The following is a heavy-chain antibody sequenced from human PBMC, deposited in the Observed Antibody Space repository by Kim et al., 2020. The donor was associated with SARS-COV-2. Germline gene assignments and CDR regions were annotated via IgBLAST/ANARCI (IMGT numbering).Heavy chain of an antibody. V-gene: IGHV4-59*01. Sequence: SETLSLTCTVSGAAFDDYYWSWIRQPPGKGLEWIGYIHYIGKDNYNPSLKSRVTISLDGSKNQFSLKLNSVTAADAAVYYCSRKRADSSGFIGSWGLGTL. J-gene: IGHJ4*02. CDR3: SRKRADSSGFIGS. CDR1: GAAFDDYY. CDR2: IHYIGKD. D-gene: IGHD3-22*01.